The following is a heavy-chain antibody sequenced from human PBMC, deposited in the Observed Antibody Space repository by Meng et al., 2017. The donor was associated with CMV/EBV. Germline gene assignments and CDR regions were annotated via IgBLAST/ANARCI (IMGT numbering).Heavy chain of an antibody. Sequence: GESLKISCAASGFTFSSYAMHWVRQAPGKVLEWVAVISYDGSNKYYADSVKGRFTISRDNSKNTLYLQMNSLRAEDTAVYYCARDTPHQADYYGPGGMDVWGQGTTVTVSS. J-gene: IGHJ6*02. V-gene: IGHV3-30*14. CDR2: ISYDGSNK. D-gene: IGHD3-10*01. CDR3: ARDTPHQADYYGPGGMDV. CDR1: GFTFSSYA.